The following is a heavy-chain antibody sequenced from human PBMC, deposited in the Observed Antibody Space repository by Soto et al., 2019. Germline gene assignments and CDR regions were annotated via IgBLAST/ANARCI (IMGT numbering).Heavy chain of an antibody. Sequence: SETLSLTCAVSGGSISSGGYSWSWIRQPPGKGLEWIGYMYHSGSTYYNPSLKSRVTISIDRSKNQFSLKLSSVTAADTAVYYCARGLNYYDSSGYYVYYGMDVWGQGTTVTVSS. CDR1: GGSISSGGYS. CDR2: MYHSGST. D-gene: IGHD3-22*01. CDR3: ARGLNYYDSSGYYVYYGMDV. V-gene: IGHV4-30-2*01. J-gene: IGHJ6*02.